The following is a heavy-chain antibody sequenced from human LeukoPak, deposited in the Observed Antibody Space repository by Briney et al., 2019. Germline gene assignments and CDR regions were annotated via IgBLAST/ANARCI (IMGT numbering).Heavy chain of an antibody. V-gene: IGHV1-24*01. CDR2: FDPEDGET. CDR3: ARSLGGYGESRNHKDYYFYYMDV. Sequence: GPSVKVSCKVSGYTLTELSMHWVRQAPGKGLEWMGGFDPEDGETIYAQKFRGRVTITADKSTRTAYMELSSLRSEDTAVYYCARSLGGYGESRNHKDYYFYYMDVWGKGTTVTVSS. J-gene: IGHJ6*03. D-gene: IGHD4-17*01. CDR1: GYTLTELS.